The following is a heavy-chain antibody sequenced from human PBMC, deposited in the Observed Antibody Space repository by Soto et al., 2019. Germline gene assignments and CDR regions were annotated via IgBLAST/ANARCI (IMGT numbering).Heavy chain of an antibody. Sequence: QVQLQQWGAGLLKPSETLSLTCAVYGGSFSGYYWNWIRQPPEKGLEWIGEINHSGSTNYNPSLKSRVTISVDTSKNQFSLKLSSVTAADMAVYYCARGWGTIFDYWGQGTLVTVSS. D-gene: IGHD7-27*01. CDR3: ARGWGTIFDY. J-gene: IGHJ4*02. CDR1: GGSFSGYY. CDR2: INHSGST. V-gene: IGHV4-34*01.